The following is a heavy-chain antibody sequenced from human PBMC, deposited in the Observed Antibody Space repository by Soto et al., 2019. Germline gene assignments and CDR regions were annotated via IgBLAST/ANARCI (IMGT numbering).Heavy chain of an antibody. CDR1: GGSISSYY. CDR3: ARQRTIEWFDP. CDR2: IYNSGST. V-gene: IGHV4-59*08. Sequence: SETLSLTCTVSGGSISSYYWSWIRQPPGKGLEWIGYIYNSGSTNYNPSLKSRVTISLDTSKNQFSLKLSSVTAADTAVYYCARQRTIEWFDPWGQGTLVTVSS. J-gene: IGHJ5*02. D-gene: IGHD3-10*01.